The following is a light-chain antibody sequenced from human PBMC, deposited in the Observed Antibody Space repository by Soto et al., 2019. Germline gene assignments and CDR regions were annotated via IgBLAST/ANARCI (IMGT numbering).Light chain of an antibody. CDR3: QTWGTGIGV. CDR2: LNSDGSH. J-gene: IGLJ3*02. CDR1: SGHSSYA. Sequence: QAVLTQSLSTSASLGASVKLTCTLSSGHSSYAIAWHQQQPEKGPRYLMKLNSDGSHSKGDGIPDRFSGSSSGAERYLTISSLQSEDEADYYCQTWGTGIGVFGGGTQLTVL. V-gene: IGLV4-69*01.